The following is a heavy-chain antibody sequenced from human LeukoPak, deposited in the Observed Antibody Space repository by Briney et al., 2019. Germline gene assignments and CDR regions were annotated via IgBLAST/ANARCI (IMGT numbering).Heavy chain of an antibody. CDR1: GFTVSSNY. D-gene: IGHD2-15*01. CDR2: ICSGGST. Sequence: GGSLRLSCAASGFTVSSNYMSWVRQAPGKGLEWVSVICSGGSTYYADSVKGRFTISRDNSKNTLYLQMNSLRAEDTAVYYCVRVGLTNGGFFDSWGQGALVTVSS. J-gene: IGHJ4*02. CDR3: VRVGLTNGGFFDS. V-gene: IGHV3-66*01.